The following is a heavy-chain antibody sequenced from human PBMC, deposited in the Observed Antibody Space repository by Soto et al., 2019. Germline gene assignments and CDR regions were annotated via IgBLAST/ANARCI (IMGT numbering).Heavy chain of an antibody. CDR1: GYNFTTFS. CDR3: VRPGSGGSRDAFDV. D-gene: IGHD2-15*01. Sequence: GEYLKISCKPSGYNFTTFSLYSGRQTHGKGLECLRRIDSTDSFTNYSPPLECHVTISVARSISTAYLQWNSLQASDTAVYYCVRPGSGGSRDAFDVWRQGTTVTVSS. V-gene: IGHV5-10-1*01. CDR2: IDSTDSFT. J-gene: IGHJ3*01.